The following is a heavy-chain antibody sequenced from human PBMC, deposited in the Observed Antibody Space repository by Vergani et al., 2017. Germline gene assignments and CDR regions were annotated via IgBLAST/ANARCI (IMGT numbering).Heavy chain of an antibody. V-gene: IGHV4-59*08. CDR2: IYYSGST. CDR3: ARPREGFAFDI. CDR1: GGSISSYY. Sequence: QVQLQESGPGLVQPSETLSLTCTVSGGSISSYYWSWIRQPPGKGLEWIGYIYYSGSTNYNPSLKSRVTISVDTSKNQFPLKLSSVTASDTAVYYCARPREGFAFDIWGQGTMVTVSS. J-gene: IGHJ3*02.